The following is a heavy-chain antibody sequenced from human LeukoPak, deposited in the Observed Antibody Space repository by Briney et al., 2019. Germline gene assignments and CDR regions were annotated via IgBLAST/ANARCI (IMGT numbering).Heavy chain of an antibody. V-gene: IGHV3-30*18. D-gene: IGHD5-12*01. CDR3: AKDLGAATITGHYYYYGMDV. CDR2: ISYDGSNK. Sequence: GGSLRLSYAASGFTFSSYGMHWVRQAPGKGLEWVAVISYDGSNKYYADSVKGRFTISRDNSKNTLYLQMNSLRAEDTAVYYCAKDLGAATITGHYYYYGMDVWGQGTTVTVSS. J-gene: IGHJ6*02. CDR1: GFTFSSYG.